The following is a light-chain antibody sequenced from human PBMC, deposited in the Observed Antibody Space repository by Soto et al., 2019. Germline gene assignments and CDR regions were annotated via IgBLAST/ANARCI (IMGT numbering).Light chain of an antibody. CDR1: QSISSW. V-gene: IGKV1-5*03. CDR3: QQYNSYPWT. Sequence: DIQMTQSPSTLSASVGARVTITCRASQSISSWLAWYQQKPGKSPKLLIYKASSLERRVPSRFSGSGSGTEFTLTISSLQPDDFASYYCQQYNSYPWTCGKGTKVEIK. CDR2: KAS. J-gene: IGKJ1*01.